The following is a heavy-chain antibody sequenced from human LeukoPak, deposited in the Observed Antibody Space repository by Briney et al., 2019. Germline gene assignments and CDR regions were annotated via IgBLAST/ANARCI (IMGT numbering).Heavy chain of an antibody. V-gene: IGHV3-53*01. Sequence: PGGSLRLSCAASGFTVSSNYMSWVRQAPGKGLEWVSVIYSGGSTYYADSVKGRFTISRDNSKNTLYHQRNSLRAEDTAVYYCARDYPSGGRLKNWYYFDYWGQGTLVTVSS. CDR3: ARDYPSGGRLKNWYYFDY. CDR1: GFTVSSNY. D-gene: IGHD2-15*01. J-gene: IGHJ4*02. CDR2: IYSGGST.